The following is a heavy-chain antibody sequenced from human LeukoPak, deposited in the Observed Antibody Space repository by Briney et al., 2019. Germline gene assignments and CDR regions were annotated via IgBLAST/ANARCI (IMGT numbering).Heavy chain of an antibody. J-gene: IGHJ4*02. V-gene: IGHV3-7*01. CDR2: IKREGSEK. CDR3: ARDKEAAVDFWSGYYPL. CDR1: GFNLRSYW. Sequence: PGGSLSLSCAASGFNLRSYWMVWVRQAPGKGLEWVANIKREGSEKYYGDSVKGRFTISRDNAKNSLYLQMNSLSAEDTAVYYCARDKEAAVDFWSGYYPLWGQGTLVTVSS. D-gene: IGHD3-3*01.